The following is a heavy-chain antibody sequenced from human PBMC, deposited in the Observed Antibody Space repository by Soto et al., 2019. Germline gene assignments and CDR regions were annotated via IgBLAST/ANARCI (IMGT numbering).Heavy chain of an antibody. CDR2: ISSSSNIV. D-gene: IGHD2-21*01. J-gene: IGHJ4*02. CDR3: ARDRVIAIASTPVFDL. V-gene: IGHV3-48*03. CDR1: GFTFSSYE. Sequence: GGSLRLSCAASGFTFSSYEMNWVRQAPGGGLEWVSYISSSSNIVHYGDSVRGRFTISRDNTKKSLYLQMNSLRAEDTAIYYCARDRVIAIASTPVFDLWGQGTLVTVSS.